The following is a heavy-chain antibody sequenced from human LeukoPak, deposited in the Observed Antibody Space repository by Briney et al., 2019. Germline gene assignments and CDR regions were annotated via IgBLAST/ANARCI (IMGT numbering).Heavy chain of an antibody. J-gene: IGHJ4*02. CDR1: GFTFSNYA. D-gene: IGHD1-26*01. V-gene: IGHV3-23*01. CDR3: AKDGLVGATDWFDY. CDR2: FSGSDGNT. Sequence: GGSLRLSCAASGFTFSNYAMSWVRQAPGKGLEWVSTFSGSDGNTYYADSVKGRFTISRDISKNTLYLQMTSLRADDTAVYYCAKDGLVGATDWFDYWGQGTLVTVSS.